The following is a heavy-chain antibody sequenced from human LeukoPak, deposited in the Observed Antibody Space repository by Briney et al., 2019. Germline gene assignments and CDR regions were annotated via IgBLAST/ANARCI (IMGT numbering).Heavy chain of an antibody. J-gene: IGHJ4*02. Sequence: PSETLSLTCTVSGGSISSSSYYWGWIRQPPGKGLEWIGSIYYSGSTYYNPSLKSRITISVDTSKNQFSLKLSSVTAADTAVYYCARDQRTYYLGSGSYYKVGRLDFWGQGTLVTVSS. CDR3: ARDQRTYYLGSGSYYKVGRLDF. CDR2: IYYSGST. D-gene: IGHD3-10*01. CDR1: GGSISSSSYY. V-gene: IGHV4-39*07.